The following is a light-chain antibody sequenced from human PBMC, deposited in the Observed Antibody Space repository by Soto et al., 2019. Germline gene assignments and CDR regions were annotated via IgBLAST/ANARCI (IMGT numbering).Light chain of an antibody. Sequence: GDRVTITCRASQSISTWLAWYKQEPGKAPKLLIHKASSLQSGVPSRFSGSGSGTDFTLTISSLHPDDFATYYCQQYNSYSPTFGQGTRVEIK. J-gene: IGKJ1*01. CDR1: QSISTW. CDR2: KAS. CDR3: QQYNSYSPT. V-gene: IGKV1-5*03.